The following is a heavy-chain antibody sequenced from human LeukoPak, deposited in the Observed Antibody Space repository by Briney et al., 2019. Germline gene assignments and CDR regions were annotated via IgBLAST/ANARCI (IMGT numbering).Heavy chain of an antibody. Sequence: ASVKVSCKASGYTFTGYYMHWVRQAPGQGLEWMGWINPNSGGTTYAQKFQGRVTMTSDTSTSTVYMELSSLRSEDTAVYYCARGDRITMIAVVFDYWGQGTLVTVSS. CDR1: GYTFTGYY. J-gene: IGHJ4*02. CDR3: ARGDRITMIAVVFDY. D-gene: IGHD3-22*01. V-gene: IGHV1-2*02. CDR2: INPNSGGT.